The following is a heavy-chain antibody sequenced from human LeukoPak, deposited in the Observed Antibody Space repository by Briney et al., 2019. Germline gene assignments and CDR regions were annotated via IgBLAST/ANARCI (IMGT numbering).Heavy chain of an antibody. CDR1: GGSISRDY. CDR2: IYYTGST. J-gene: IGHJ4*02. V-gene: IGHV4-59*01. CDR3: ARDRPGGSSLDY. D-gene: IGHD6-13*01. Sequence: SETLSLTCTVSGGSISRDYWSWIRQPPGKGLEWIGYIYYTGSTNYNPSLRSRVTISVDTSKNQFSLKLSSVTAADTAVYYCARDRPGGSSLDYWGQGTLVTVSS.